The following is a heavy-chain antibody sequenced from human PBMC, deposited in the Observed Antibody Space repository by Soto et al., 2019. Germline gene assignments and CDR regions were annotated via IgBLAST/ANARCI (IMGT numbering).Heavy chain of an antibody. V-gene: IGHV3-7*03. CDR3: ARGFSSTPNWFDP. CDR1: GFTFSSCW. CDR2: IKQDGSVR. Sequence: GGSLRLSCVASGFTFSSCWMSWVRQAPGKWLEWVANIKQDGSVRYYVDSVKGRFTISRDNAMNSLYLQMNSLRVEDTAMYYCARGFSSTPNWFDPWGQIXLVTV. D-gene: IGHD6-19*01. J-gene: IGHJ5*02.